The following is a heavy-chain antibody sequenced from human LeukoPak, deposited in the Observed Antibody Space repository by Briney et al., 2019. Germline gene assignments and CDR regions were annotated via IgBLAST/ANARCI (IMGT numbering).Heavy chain of an antibody. CDR2: IYHSGNT. D-gene: IGHD3-9*01. Sequence: SETLSLTCAVSGGLISSGGYPWSWIRQPPGKGLEWIGYIYHSGNTYYNPSLKSRITISIDRSMNQFSLKLSSVTAADTAVYYCARSYDIWTSAPAYWGQGTLVTVSS. CDR3: ARSYDIWTSAPAY. V-gene: IGHV4-30-2*01. J-gene: IGHJ4*02. CDR1: GGLISSGGYP.